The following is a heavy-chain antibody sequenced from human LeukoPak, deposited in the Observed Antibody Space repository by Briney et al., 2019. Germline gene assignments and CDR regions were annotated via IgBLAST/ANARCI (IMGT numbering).Heavy chain of an antibody. Sequence: SGPTLVKPTQTLTLTCTFSGFSLSTSGVGVGWIRQPPGKALEWLALIYWDDDKRYSPSLKSRLTITKDTSKNQVVLTMTNMDPVDTATYYCARQYCGGDCWRWDYWGQGTLVTVSS. V-gene: IGHV2-5*02. CDR3: ARQYCGGDCWRWDY. CDR1: GFSLSTSGVG. CDR2: IYWDDDK. J-gene: IGHJ4*02. D-gene: IGHD2-21*02.